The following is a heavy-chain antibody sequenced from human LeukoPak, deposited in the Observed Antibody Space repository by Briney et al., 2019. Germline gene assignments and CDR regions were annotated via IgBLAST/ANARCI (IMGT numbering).Heavy chain of an antibody. CDR3: ARDRPSLGITGN. Sequence: PSETLSLTCTVSGYSISSGYYWGWIRQPPGKGLEWIGSIYHSGSTYYNPSLKSRVTISVDTSKNQFSLKLSSVTAADTAVYYCARDRPSLGITGNWGQGTLVTVSS. CDR1: GYSISSGYY. V-gene: IGHV4-38-2*02. D-gene: IGHD3-16*01. J-gene: IGHJ4*02. CDR2: IYHSGST.